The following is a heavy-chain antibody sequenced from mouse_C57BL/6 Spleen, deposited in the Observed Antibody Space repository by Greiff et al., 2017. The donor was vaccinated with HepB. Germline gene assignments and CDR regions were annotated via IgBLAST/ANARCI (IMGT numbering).Heavy chain of an antibody. CDR1: GISITTGNYR. J-gene: IGHJ1*03. V-gene: IGHV3-5*01. CDR3: ARDGSSNRYWYFDV. D-gene: IGHD2-5*01. Sequence: EVMLVESGPGLVKPSQTVFLTCTVTGISITTGNYRWSWIRQFPGNKLEWIGYIYYSGTITYNPSLTSRTTSTNDTPKNQFFLEMNSLTAEDTATYYCARDGSSNRYWYFDVWGTGTTVTVSS. CDR2: IYYSGTI.